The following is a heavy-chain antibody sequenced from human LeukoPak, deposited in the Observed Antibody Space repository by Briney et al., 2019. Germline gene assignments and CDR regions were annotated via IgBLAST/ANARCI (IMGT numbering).Heavy chain of an antibody. CDR3: ARDPMTAAGSKDGMDV. CDR2: ISGSGGST. V-gene: IGHV3-23*01. D-gene: IGHD6-13*01. CDR1: GFTFSSYA. J-gene: IGHJ6*02. Sequence: GGSLRLSCVASGFTFSSYAMSWVRQAPGKGLEWVSAISGSGGSTAYADSVKGRFTISRDNSKNTLYLQMNSLRAEDTAVYYCARDPMTAAGSKDGMDVWGQGTTVTVSS.